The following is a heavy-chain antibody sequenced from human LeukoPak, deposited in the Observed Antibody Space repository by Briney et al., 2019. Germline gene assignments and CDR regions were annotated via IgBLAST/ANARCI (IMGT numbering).Heavy chain of an antibody. CDR2: IYPGDSDT. CDR3: ARVMVRGVIREAFDY. Sequence: GESLKISCKGSGYSFTSYWIGWVRQMPGKGLEWMGIIYPGDSDTRYSPSFQGQVTISADKSISTAYLQWSSLKASDTAMYYCARVMVRGVIREAFDYWGQGTLVTVSS. D-gene: IGHD3-10*01. J-gene: IGHJ4*02. CDR1: GYSFTSYW. V-gene: IGHV5-51*01.